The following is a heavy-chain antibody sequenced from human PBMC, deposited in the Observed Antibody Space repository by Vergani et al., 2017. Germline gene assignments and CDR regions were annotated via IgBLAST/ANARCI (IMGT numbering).Heavy chain of an antibody. J-gene: IGHJ4*02. CDR3: ARGPPVDCXGGSCYSEASPFDY. CDR1: GGSFSGYY. CDR2: INHSGST. D-gene: IGHD2-15*01. V-gene: IGHV4-34*01. Sequence: QVQLQQWGAGLLKPSETLSLTCAVYGGSFSGYYWSWIRQPPGKGLEWIGEINHSGSTNYNPSLKSRVTISVDTSKNQFSLKLSSVTAADTAVYYCARGPPVDCXGGSCYSEASPFDYWGQGTLVTVSS.